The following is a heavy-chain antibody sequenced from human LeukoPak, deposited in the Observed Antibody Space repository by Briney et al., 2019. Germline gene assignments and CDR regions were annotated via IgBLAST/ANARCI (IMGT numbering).Heavy chain of an antibody. CDR3: AVKEWLFHLYGGYFDY. CDR2: IYYSGST. V-gene: IGHV4-39*01. J-gene: IGHJ4*02. Sequence: PSGTLSLTCTVSGGSISSSSYYWGWIRQPPGKGLEWIGSIYYSGSTYYNPSLKSRVTISVDTSKNQFSLKLSSVTAADTAVYYCAVKEWLFHLYGGYFDYWGQGTLVTVSS. D-gene: IGHD3-3*01. CDR1: GGSISSSSYY.